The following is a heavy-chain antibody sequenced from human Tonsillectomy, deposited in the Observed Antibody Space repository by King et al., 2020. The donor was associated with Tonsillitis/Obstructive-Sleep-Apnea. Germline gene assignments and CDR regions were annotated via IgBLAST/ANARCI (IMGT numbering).Heavy chain of an antibody. D-gene: IGHD3-16*01. J-gene: IGHJ3*02. CDR1: GFSLSNARMG. V-gene: IGHV2-26*01. CDR2: IFSNDEK. Sequence: TLKESGPVLVKPPETLTLTCTVSGFSLSNARMGVSWIRQPPGKALEWLAHIFSNDEKYYSTSLKSRLTISKDTSKSQVVLTMTNMDPEDTATYYCARIRRGLSHPTNAFDIWGQGTMVTVSS. CDR3: ARIRRGLSHPTNAFDI.